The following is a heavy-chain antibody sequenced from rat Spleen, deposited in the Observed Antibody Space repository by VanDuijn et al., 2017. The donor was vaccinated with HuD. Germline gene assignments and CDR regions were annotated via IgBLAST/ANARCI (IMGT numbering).Heavy chain of an antibody. V-gene: IGHV2-63*01. CDR1: GFSLTNFH. D-gene: IGHD3-1*01. J-gene: IGHJ2*01. CDR3: TIHPRY. Sequence: QVQLRESGPGLVQPSQTLSLTCTVSGFSLTNFHVHWVRQPPGKGLEWMGRMRYNGDTSFNSVLKSRLSISRDTSKNQVFLKMNSLQTDDTGTYYCTIHPRYWGQGVMVTVSS. CDR2: MRYNGDT.